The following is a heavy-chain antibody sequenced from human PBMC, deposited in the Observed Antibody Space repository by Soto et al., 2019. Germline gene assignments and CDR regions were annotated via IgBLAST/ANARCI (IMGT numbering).Heavy chain of an antibody. CDR3: ARDASMGHDAFDI. D-gene: IGHD2-8*01. CDR2: IYYSGST. CDR1: GGSISSYY. J-gene: IGHJ3*02. V-gene: IGHV4-59*01. Sequence: SETLSLTCTVSGGSISSYYWSWIRQPPGKGLEWIGYIYYSGSTNYNPSLKSRVTISVDTSKNQFSLKLSSLTAADTAVYYCARDASMGHDAFDIWGQGTMVTVSS.